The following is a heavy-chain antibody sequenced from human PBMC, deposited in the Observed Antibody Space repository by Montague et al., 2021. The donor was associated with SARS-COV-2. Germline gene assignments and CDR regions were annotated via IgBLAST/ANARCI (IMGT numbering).Heavy chain of an antibody. Sequence: SETLSLTCTVSGGSISNSHYDCAWIRQPPGKGLEWIGSIYFNGHSYYNPSLKNRASISLDTSKNQYYLKLNSVAAADTAVYYCARGRRMAARPSEGYFDLWGRGTLVTVSS. J-gene: IGHJ2*01. CDR2: IYFNGHS. D-gene: IGHD6-6*01. CDR1: GGSISNSHYD. CDR3: ARGRRMAARPSEGYFDL. V-gene: IGHV4-39*01.